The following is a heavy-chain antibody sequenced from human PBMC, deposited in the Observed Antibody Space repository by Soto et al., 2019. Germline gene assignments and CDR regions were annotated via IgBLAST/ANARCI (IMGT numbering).Heavy chain of an antibody. D-gene: IGHD6-19*01. CDR1: GGTFSSYA. CDR3: ATHRDYSSGWGYYGMDV. J-gene: IGHJ6*02. V-gene: IGHV1-69*01. CDR2: IIPIFGTA. Sequence: QVQLVQSGAEVKKPGSSVKVSCKASGGTFSSYAISWVRQAPGQGLEWMGGIIPIFGTANYAQKFQGRVTITADESTSTAYMELSSLRSEDTAVYYCATHRDYSSGWGYYGMDVWGQGTTVTVSS.